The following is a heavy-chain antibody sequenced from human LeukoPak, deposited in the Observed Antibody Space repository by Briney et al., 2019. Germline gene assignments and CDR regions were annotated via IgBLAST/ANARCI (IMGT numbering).Heavy chain of an antibody. D-gene: IGHD2-2*01. CDR1: GFTFSDYY. V-gene: IGHV3-11*04. J-gene: IGHJ1*01. CDR2: SSSSGNSI. Sequence: GGSLRLSCAASGFTFSDYYMTWIRQVPGKGLEWLSYSSSSGNSIYYADSVKGRFTISRDNSKNTLYLQMNSLRAEDTAVYYCAKDRCSSTTCYAYGYFQHWGQGTLVTVSS. CDR3: AKDRCSSTTCYAYGYFQH.